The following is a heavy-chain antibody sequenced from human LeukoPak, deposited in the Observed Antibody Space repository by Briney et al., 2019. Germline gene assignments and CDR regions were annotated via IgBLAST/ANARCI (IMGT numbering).Heavy chain of an antibody. J-gene: IGHJ4*02. CDR1: GFIFSSYW. CDR3: AKDLPAAYFDY. D-gene: IGHD2-2*01. V-gene: IGHV3-30*02. Sequence: GGSLRLSCAASGFIFSSYWISWVRQAPGKGLEWVAFVRSDGGITYYADSVKGRFTISRDNSRTTVYLQMNSLRAEDTAVYHCAKDLPAAYFDYWGQGTLVTVSS. CDR2: VRSDGGIT.